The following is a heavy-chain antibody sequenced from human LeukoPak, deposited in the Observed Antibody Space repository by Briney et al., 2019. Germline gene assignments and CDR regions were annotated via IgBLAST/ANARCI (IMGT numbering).Heavy chain of an antibody. CDR2: IYYSGST. CDR1: GGSISSGGYY. CDR3: ARCRTAAAGTSLGRRPDAFDI. Sequence: SETLSLTCTVSGGSISSGGYYWSWMRQHPGKGLEWIGYIYYSGSTYYNPSLKSRVTISVDTSKNQFSLKLSSVTAADTAVYYCARCRTAAAGTSLGRRPDAFDIWGQGTMVTVSS. J-gene: IGHJ3*02. V-gene: IGHV4-31*03. D-gene: IGHD6-13*01.